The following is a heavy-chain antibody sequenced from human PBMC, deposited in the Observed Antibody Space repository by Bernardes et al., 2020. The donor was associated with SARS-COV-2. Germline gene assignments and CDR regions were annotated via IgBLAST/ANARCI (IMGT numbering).Heavy chain of an antibody. V-gene: IGHV5-51*01. J-gene: IGHJ6*02. D-gene: IGHD7-27*01. CDR2: IYPGDSDT. CDR3: ARLGTLGVPGERTNYGMDV. Sequence: GASLKISCHASGYTFSDYWIAWVRPMPGKGLEWLGIIYPGDSDTRYSPYFQGQVTISADKSISTAYVNWSRLKASDTAMYYCARLGTLGVPGERTNYGMDVWGQGTTVTVTS. CDR1: GYTFSDYW.